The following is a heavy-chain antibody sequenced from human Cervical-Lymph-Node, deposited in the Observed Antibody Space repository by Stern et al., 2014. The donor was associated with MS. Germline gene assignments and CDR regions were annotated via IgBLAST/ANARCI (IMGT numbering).Heavy chain of an antibody. J-gene: IGHJ4*02. V-gene: IGHV3-33*01. D-gene: IGHD6-13*01. CDR1: GFSFSRYA. CDR3: ASAYSSSHYYFDY. Sequence: QVQLVQSGGGVVQPGRSLRLSCAASGFSFSRYAMHWVRQAPGKGLEWVELIWYDESNPYYADSVTGRFTISRDNFKNTLYLQMNSLRAEDTAVYYCASAYSSSHYYFDYWGQGTLVTVSS. CDR2: IWYDESNP.